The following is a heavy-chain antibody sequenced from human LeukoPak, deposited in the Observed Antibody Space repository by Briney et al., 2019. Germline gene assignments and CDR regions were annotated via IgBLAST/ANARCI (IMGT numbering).Heavy chain of an antibody. CDR1: GFTFSSYW. V-gene: IGHV3-7*01. D-gene: IGHD2-8*01. CDR3: ARDFVLWYFDL. Sequence: PGGSLRLSCAASGFTFSSYWMSWFRQAPGKGLNWVANIKQDGSEKYYVDPVKGRFTISRDNAKNSLYLQMNSLRAEDTAVYYCARDFVLWYFDLWGRGTLVTVSS. J-gene: IGHJ2*01. CDR2: IKQDGSEK.